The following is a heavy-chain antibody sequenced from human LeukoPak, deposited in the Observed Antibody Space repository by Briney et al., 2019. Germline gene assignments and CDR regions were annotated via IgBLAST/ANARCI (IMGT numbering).Heavy chain of an antibody. Sequence: SETLSLTCTVSGGSISSYYWTWIRQPPGKGLEWIGYIYYSGSTSYNPSLKSRVTISGDTSQNQFSLRLSSVTAADTAVYYCARLNTHSDAFDIWGQGTMVTVSS. CDR1: GGSISSYY. V-gene: IGHV4-59*01. J-gene: IGHJ3*02. CDR3: ARLNTHSDAFDI. D-gene: IGHD2-2*02. CDR2: IYYSGST.